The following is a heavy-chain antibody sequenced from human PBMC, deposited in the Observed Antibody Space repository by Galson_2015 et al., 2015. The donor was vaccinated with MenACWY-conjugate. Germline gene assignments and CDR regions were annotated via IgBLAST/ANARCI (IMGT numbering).Heavy chain of an antibody. CDR1: GITFSSYA. V-gene: IGHV3-23*01. D-gene: IGHD3-10*01. Sequence: SLRLSCAASGITFSSYAMSWVRQAPGKGLEWVSSISTTGGTTYYADSVKGRFTISRDNSKNTLYLQMNSLRAGVTAVYYCAQGAGSRWFDPWGQGTLVIVSS. CDR3: AQGAGSRWFDP. CDR2: ISTTGGTT. J-gene: IGHJ5*02.